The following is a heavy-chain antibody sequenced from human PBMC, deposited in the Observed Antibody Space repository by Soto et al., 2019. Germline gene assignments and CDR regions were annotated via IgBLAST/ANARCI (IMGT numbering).Heavy chain of an antibody. Sequence: SETLSLTCTVSGDSISSSTYFWGWVRQPPGKGLEWIGSIYYSGSTYYNPSLKSRVTIPVDTSKNHFSLKVSSVTAADTAVYYCARHLGEGYFDYWGQGTLVTVSS. CDR3: ARHLGEGYFDY. V-gene: IGHV4-39*01. J-gene: IGHJ4*02. CDR1: GDSISSSTYF. CDR2: IYYSGST.